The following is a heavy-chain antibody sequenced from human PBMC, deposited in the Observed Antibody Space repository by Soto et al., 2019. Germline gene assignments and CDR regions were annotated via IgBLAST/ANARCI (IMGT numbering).Heavy chain of an antibody. D-gene: IGHD6-13*01. J-gene: IGHJ4*02. Sequence: QVQLQEAGPGLVRPSGTVSLTCAVSGGSISNGDCWSWVRQPPGKGLEWIGAIHHSGPTNYNPSLKRRVTMSVVPSNNLFSLTLPSVTAADTACYYCARDQGSPTCDWGQGTLVSSSS. CDR3: ARDQGSPTCD. CDR2: IHHSGPT. CDR1: GGSISNGDC. V-gene: IGHV4-4*02.